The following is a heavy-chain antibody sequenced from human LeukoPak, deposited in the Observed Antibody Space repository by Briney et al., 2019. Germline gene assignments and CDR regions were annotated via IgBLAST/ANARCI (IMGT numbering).Heavy chain of an antibody. D-gene: IGHD3-16*02. J-gene: IGHJ4*02. Sequence: GGSLRPSCAASGFTFSSYAMSWVHQAPWKGLEWVSAISGSGGSTYYADSVKGRFTISRDNSKNTLYLQMNSLRAEDTAVYYCAMGPPGGVIVIWGQGTLVTVSS. CDR1: GFTFSSYA. V-gene: IGHV3-23*01. CDR2: ISGSGGST. CDR3: AMGPPGGVIVI.